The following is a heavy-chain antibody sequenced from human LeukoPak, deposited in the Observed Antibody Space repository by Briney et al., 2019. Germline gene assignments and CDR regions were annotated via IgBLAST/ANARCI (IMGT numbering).Heavy chain of an antibody. J-gene: IGHJ4*02. CDR1: RFTFDDYG. D-gene: IGHD2-2*01. V-gene: IGHV3-20*04. CDR3: AREQRYCGSTSCYSFFDY. CDR2: INWNDDST. Sequence: GGSLRLSCAAPRFTFDDYGMRWVRQAPGEGLGWGSGINWNDDSTGYGDSVKGRFTISRDNARNSLYLQMNSLRAEDTAFYYCAREQRYCGSTSCYSFFDYWGQGTLVTVSS.